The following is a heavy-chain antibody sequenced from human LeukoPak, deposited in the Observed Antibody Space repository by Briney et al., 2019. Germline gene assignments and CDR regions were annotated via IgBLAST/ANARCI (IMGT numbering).Heavy chain of an antibody. Sequence: AASVKVSCKASGYTFTSYYMHWVRQAPGQGLEWMGLINPTGGSTGYAQKFQGRVTMTRDMSTSTVYMELSSLRSEDTAVYYCAREKEVLRYFDWLPDYYYYYMDVWGKGTTVTVSS. CDR2: INPTGGST. CDR3: AREKEVLRYFDWLPDYYYYYMDV. V-gene: IGHV1-46*01. J-gene: IGHJ6*03. D-gene: IGHD3-9*01. CDR1: GYTFTSYY.